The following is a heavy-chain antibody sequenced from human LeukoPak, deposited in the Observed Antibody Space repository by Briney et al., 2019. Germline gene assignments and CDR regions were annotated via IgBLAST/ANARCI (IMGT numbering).Heavy chain of an antibody. CDR3: ARGSSKYIFGYYMDV. D-gene: IGHD4-11*01. Sequence: ASVEVSCKASGYTFTGYYIHWVRQAPGQGLEWVGWINPKTGGTNYAQKFLDRVTMTTDMSISTAYMELIRLRSRDTAVYFCARGSSKYIFGYYMDVWGKGTTIIVSS. V-gene: IGHV1-2*02. CDR2: INPKTGGT. J-gene: IGHJ6*03. CDR1: GYTFTGYY.